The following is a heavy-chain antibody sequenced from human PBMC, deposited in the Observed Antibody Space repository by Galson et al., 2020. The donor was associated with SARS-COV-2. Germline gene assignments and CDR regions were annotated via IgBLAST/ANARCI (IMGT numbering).Heavy chain of an antibody. D-gene: IGHD3-10*01. V-gene: IGHV5-51*01. J-gene: IGHJ4*02. CDR3: GRGDSPSSFDY. Sequence: GESLKLSCKGSGYRFTSYWIGWVRQMPGKGLEWMGIMYPGDSDIRYSPSFQGQVTISADKSINTAYVQWSSLKASDTAMYYCGRGDSPSSFDYWGQGTLLTVSS. CDR2: MYPGDSDI. CDR1: GYRFTSYW.